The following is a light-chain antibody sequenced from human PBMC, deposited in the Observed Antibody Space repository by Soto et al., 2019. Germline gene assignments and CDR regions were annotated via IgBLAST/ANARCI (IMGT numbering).Light chain of an antibody. V-gene: IGLV2-14*01. Sequence: QSALTQPASVSGSPGQSITISCTGTSSDVGNYNYVSWYQQHPGKAPKLLIYEVSYRPSGVSNRFSGSKSGNTAPLIISGLQAEDEADYYCNSYATSGSHIFGTGTKVTVL. J-gene: IGLJ1*01. CDR3: NSYATSGSHI. CDR1: SSDVGNYNY. CDR2: EVS.